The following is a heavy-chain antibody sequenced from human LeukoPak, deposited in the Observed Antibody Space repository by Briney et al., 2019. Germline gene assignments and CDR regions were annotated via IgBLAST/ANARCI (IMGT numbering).Heavy chain of an antibody. CDR2: INSDGSST. CDR1: GFTFSSYW. V-gene: IGHV3-74*01. J-gene: IGHJ4*02. D-gene: IGHD2-15*01. Sequence: GGSLRLSCAASGFTFSSYWMHWVRQAPGKGLVWVSRINSDGSSTSYADSVKGRFTISRDNAKNTLYLQMNSLRAEDTAVYFCAKSPVSSCRGSFCYPFDYWGQGNLVTVSS. CDR3: AKSPVSSCRGSFCYPFDY.